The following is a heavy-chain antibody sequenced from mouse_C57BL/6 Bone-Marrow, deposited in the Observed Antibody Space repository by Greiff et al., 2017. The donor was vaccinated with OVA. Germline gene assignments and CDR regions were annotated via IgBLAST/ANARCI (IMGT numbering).Heavy chain of an antibody. V-gene: IGHV1-47*01. J-gene: IGHJ2*01. CDR3: ARGGYYDGFLYYFDY. CDR2: FHPYNDDT. D-gene: IGHD2-3*01. CDR1: GYTFTTYP. Sequence: VQLVESGAELVKPGASVKMSCKASGYTFTTYPIEWMKQNHGKSLEWIGNFHPYNDDTKYNEKFKGKATLTVEKSSSTVYLELSRLTSDDSAVYYCARGGYYDGFLYYFDYWGQGTTLTVSS.